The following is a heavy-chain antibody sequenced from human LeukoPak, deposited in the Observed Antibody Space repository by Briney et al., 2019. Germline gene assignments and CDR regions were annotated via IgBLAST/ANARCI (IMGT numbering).Heavy chain of an antibody. CDR2: IYYSGST. Sequence: SETLPLTCTVSAGSISSYYWSWIRQPPGKGLEWIGYIYYSGSTNYNPSLKSRVTISVDTSKNQFSLKLSSVTAADTAVYYCARSGIAAPRQFDYWGQGTLVTVSS. CDR1: AGSISSYY. CDR3: ARSGIAAPRQFDY. D-gene: IGHD6-13*01. J-gene: IGHJ4*02. V-gene: IGHV4-59*01.